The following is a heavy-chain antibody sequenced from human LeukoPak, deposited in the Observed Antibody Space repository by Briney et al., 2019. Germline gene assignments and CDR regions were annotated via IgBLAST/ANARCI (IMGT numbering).Heavy chain of an antibody. J-gene: IGHJ5*02. CDR3: ARVRDEYSSSSGWFDP. V-gene: IGHV1-46*01. CDR1: GYTFTSYY. CDR2: INPSGGST. Sequence: GASVKVSCKASGYTFTSYYMHWVRQAPGQGLEWMGIINPSGGSTSYAQKFQGRVTVTRDTSTSTVYMELSSLRSEDTAVYYCARVRDEYSSSSGWFDPWGQGTLVTVSS. D-gene: IGHD6-6*01.